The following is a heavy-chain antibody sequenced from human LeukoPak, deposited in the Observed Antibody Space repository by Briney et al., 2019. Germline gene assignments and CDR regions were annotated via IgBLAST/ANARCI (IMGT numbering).Heavy chain of an antibody. V-gene: IGHV1-69*05. D-gene: IGHD3-22*01. Sequence: GASVKVSCKGSGGTFSSYSISWWRQSPGQGLEWMGGIIPAFGTAHYAQKFQGRVTFTTDESTTTAYMELRSLRSEDTAVYYCASEGNYDSSGYSRYNYYYMDVWGKGTAVTVSS. CDR3: ASEGNYDSSGYSRYNYYYMDV. J-gene: IGHJ6*03. CDR2: IIPAFGTA. CDR1: GGTFSSYS.